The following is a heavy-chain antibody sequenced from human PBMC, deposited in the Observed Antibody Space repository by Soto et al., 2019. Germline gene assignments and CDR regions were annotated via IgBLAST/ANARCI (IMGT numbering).Heavy chain of an antibody. V-gene: IGHV3-23*01. J-gene: IGHJ4*02. CDR2: ISGSGGST. Sequence: GGSLRLSCASSGFTFSDYYMSWIRQAPGKGLEWVSAISGSGGSTYYADSVKGRFTISRDNSKNTLYLQMNSLRAEDTAVYYCAKPAYSSSWEEPLDYWGQGTLVTVSS. D-gene: IGHD6-13*01. CDR1: GFTFSDYY. CDR3: AKPAYSSSWEEPLDY.